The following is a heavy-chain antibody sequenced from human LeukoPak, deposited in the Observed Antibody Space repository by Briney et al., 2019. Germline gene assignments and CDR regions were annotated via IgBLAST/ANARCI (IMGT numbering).Heavy chain of an antibody. Sequence: SETLSLTCTVSGYSVTTNYYWGWIRLPPGKGLEWIGNIYHSGSTYYSPSLQSRLTISLDTSNNHFSLKLRSVTAADTAIYYCASYSNQFYYYYMDVWGKGTTVTVSS. CDR2: IYHSGST. CDR3: ASYSNQFYYYYMDV. V-gene: IGHV4-38-2*02. CDR1: GYSVTTNYY. D-gene: IGHD4-11*01. J-gene: IGHJ6*03.